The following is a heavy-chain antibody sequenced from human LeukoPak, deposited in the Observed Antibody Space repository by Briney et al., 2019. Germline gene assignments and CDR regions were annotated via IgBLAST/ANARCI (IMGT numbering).Heavy chain of an antibody. CDR2: ISAYKGNT. CDR1: AYTFTCYG. CDR3: ARDQGGGAFDI. V-gene: IGHV1-18*01. D-gene: IGHD2-15*01. J-gene: IGHJ3*02. Sequence: ASVKVSCKASAYTFTCYGITWVRQAPVQGLEWMGWISAYKGNTNYAQKFQGRVTMTTDTATSTAYMELRSLRSDDTAVYYCARDQGGGAFDIWGQGTMVTVSS.